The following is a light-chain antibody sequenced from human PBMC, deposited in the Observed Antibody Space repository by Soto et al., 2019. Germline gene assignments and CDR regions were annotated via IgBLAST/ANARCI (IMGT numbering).Light chain of an antibody. V-gene: IGKV1-9*01. CDR2: AAS. Sequence: IQLTQSPSSLSASVVARVTITCRASQDIAIYLAWYQQKPGEAPKLLIYAASTLYGGVPSRFSGSGSGTDFALTITSLQAEDFATYYCQQLRMYPSTFGEGTKVEIK. J-gene: IGKJ4*01. CDR3: QQLRMYPST. CDR1: QDIAIY.